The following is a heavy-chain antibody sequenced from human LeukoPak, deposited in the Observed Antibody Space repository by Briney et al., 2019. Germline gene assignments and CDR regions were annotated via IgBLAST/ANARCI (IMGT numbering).Heavy chain of an antibody. V-gene: IGHV4-59*01. D-gene: IGHD5-24*01. J-gene: IGHJ4*02. Sequence: SETLSLTCTVSGGSISNYYRSWIRQPPGKGLGWIGFIYYTGSTDYNPSLKSRVTISVDTSKNQFSLKLSSVTAADTAVYYCARGRWLQLPDRWGQGTLVTVSS. CDR1: GGSISNYY. CDR2: IYYTGST. CDR3: ARGRWLQLPDR.